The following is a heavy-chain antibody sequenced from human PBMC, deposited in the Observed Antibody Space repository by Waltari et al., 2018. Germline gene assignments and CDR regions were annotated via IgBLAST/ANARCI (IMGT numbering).Heavy chain of an antibody. V-gene: IGHV4-38-2*01. CDR1: GYSISSGSY. J-gene: IGHJ6*02. Sequence: QVQLQESGPGLVKPSETLSLTCAVSGYSISSGSYWGWIRQPPGKGLEWIGSIYHSGSTYYNPSLKSRVTISVDTSKNQFSLKLSSVTAADTAVYYCATVTTGGGNYYYYGMDVWGQGTTVTVSS. CDR2: IYHSGST. CDR3: ATVTTGGGNYYYYGMDV. D-gene: IGHD4-17*01.